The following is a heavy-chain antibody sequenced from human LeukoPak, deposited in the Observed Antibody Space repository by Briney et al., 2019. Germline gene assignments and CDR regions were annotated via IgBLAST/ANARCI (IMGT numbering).Heavy chain of an antibody. CDR2: ISSSGSTI. Sequence: GGSLSFSCAASGILFCNYEMNRLRQAPGTGLEWISYISSSGSTIYYADSVKGRFTISRDNAKNSLYLQMNSLRAEDTAVYYCARASAMVRGIFDYWGQGTLVTVSS. CDR3: ARASAMVRGIFDY. D-gene: IGHD3-10*01. CDR1: GILFCNYE. V-gene: IGHV3-48*03. J-gene: IGHJ4*02.